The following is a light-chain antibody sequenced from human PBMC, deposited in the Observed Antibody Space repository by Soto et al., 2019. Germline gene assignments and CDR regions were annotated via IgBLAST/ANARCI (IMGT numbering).Light chain of an antibody. CDR2: GTS. CDR1: QSVNIN. CDR3: QQYNDWPPLT. J-gene: IGKJ4*01. V-gene: IGKV3-15*01. Sequence: EIVMTPSPATLSVSPVERATLSCRASQSVNINLAWYQQKPGQAPRLLIYGTSTRATGVPARFSGSGSGTEFTLTISNLQSEDFAVYYCQQYNDWPPLTFGGGTKVDIK.